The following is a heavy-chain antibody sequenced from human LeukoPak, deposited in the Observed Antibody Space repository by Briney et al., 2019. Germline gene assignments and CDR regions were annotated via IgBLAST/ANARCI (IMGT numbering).Heavy chain of an antibody. D-gene: IGHD3-10*01. CDR3: ARGEYYGSGSWGY. CDR1: GYSFISYD. CDR2: MNPNSGYA. Sequence: ASVKVSCKASGYSFISYDINWVRQAPGQGLEWMGWMNPNSGYADFAQKFQGRVTSTRDTSTGTAYLELSSLRSEDTAVYFCARGEYYGSGSWGYWGQGTLVTVSS. V-gene: IGHV1-8*02. J-gene: IGHJ4*02.